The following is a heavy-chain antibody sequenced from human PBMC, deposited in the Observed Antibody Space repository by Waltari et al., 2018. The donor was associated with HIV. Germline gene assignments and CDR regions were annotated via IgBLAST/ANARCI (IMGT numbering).Heavy chain of an antibody. CDR3: ARDQDYYDSSGYTSYAFDI. J-gene: IGHJ3*02. D-gene: IGHD3-22*01. CDR1: ASSISRNYY. V-gene: IGHV4-38-2*02. Sequence: QVLLQESGPRLVKSSETLSLTCTVSASSISRNYYWGWIRQATGKGLEWIGSIYRSGTTYYNPSFKTRGTISVNMSKNQYSLKLSSLTAADTAVYYCARDQDYYDSSGYTSYAFDIWGRGTMIIVSS. CDR2: IYRSGTT.